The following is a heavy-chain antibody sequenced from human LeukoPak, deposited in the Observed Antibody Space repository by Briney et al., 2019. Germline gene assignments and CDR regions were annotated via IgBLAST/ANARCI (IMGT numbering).Heavy chain of an antibody. CDR1: GFTFSSYW. V-gene: IGHV3-7*01. Sequence: GGSLRLSCAASGFTFSSYWMGWVRRAPGKGLEGVANIKGDGSEIYYVDSVKGRFTISRDNAQNSLYLQLNSLRDEDTAVYHCTGDFQGYWGQGTLVTVSS. CDR3: TGDFQGY. J-gene: IGHJ4*02. CDR2: IKGDGSEI.